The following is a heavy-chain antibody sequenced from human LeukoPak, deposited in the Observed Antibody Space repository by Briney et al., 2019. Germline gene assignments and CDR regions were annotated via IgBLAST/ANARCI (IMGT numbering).Heavy chain of an antibody. D-gene: IGHD6-6*01. CDR3: ATTLEYSSSPGDYYYFDY. Sequence: SETLSLTCTVSGGSISSHYWSWIRQPPGKGLEWIAYIYYSGSTNYNPSLKSRVTISVDTSKNQFSLKLSSVTAADTAVYYCATTLEYSSSPGDYYYFDYWGQGTLVTVSS. CDR2: IYYSGST. J-gene: IGHJ4*02. CDR1: GGSISSHY. V-gene: IGHV4-59*11.